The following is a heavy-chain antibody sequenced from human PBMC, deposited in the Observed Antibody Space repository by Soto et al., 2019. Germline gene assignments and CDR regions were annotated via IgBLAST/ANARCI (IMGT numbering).Heavy chain of an antibody. J-gene: IGHJ6*03. CDR2: MNPNSGNT. Sequence: ASVKVSCKASGYTFTSYDINWVRQATGQGLEWMGWMNPNSGNTGYAQKYQGRVTMTRNTSISTAYMELSSLSSEDTAVYYCAIGGSDCSSTSCYERRDYYYMDVWGKGTTVTVSS. CDR3: AIGGSDCSSTSCYERRDYYYMDV. CDR1: GYTFTSYD. D-gene: IGHD2-2*01. V-gene: IGHV1-8*01.